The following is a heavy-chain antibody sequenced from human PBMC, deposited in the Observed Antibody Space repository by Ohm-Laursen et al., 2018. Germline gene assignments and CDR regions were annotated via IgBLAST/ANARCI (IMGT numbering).Heavy chain of an antibody. J-gene: IGHJ4*02. CDR1: EVTFSSYW. V-gene: IGHV3-11*01. CDR3: ARDLLNVVPDGDY. D-gene: IGHD2-15*01. Sequence: SLRLSCAASEVTFSSYWLSWVRQAPGKGLEWVSYIGGSGDTKYYADSVKGRFTISRDNAKNSLYLEMNSLRAEDTAVYYCARDLLNVVPDGDYWGQGTLVTVSS. CDR2: IGGSGDTK.